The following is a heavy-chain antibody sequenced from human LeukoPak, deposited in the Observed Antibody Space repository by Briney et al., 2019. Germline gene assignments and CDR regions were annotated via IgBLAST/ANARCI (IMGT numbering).Heavy chain of an antibody. J-gene: IGHJ2*01. V-gene: IGHV3-53*01. CDR3: VRGLSGVSSWYFDL. D-gene: IGHD7-27*01. CDR1: GFTISSNY. Sequence: PGGSLRLSCAASGFTISSNYLSWVRQAPGKGQVWVSALHSGGHTFYADSVRGRFSISRDISKNALYLQMNNLGPEDTALYYCVRGLSGVSSWYFDLWGRGTLVSVS. CDR2: LHSGGHT.